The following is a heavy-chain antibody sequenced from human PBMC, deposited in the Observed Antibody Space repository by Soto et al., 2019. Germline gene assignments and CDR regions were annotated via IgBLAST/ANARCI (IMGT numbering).Heavy chain of an antibody. V-gene: IGHV3-23*01. CDR2: ISGSGGST. CDR1: GFTFSSDA. CDR3: AKLYDRTLWGAFDI. J-gene: IGHJ3*02. Sequence: PGGSLRLSCAASGFTFSSDAMSWVRQAPGKVLEWVSAISGSGGSTYYADSVKGRLTISRDNSKNTLYLQMNSLRAEDTAVYYCAKLYDRTLWGAFDIWGQGAMVIGSS. D-gene: IGHD3-22*01.